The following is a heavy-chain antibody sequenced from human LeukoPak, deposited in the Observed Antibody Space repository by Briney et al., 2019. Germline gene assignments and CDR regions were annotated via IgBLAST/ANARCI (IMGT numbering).Heavy chain of an antibody. CDR1: GFTFTSYA. J-gene: IGHJ4*02. CDR2: ISGSGGST. D-gene: IGHD3-22*01. V-gene: IGHV3-23*01. CDR3: AKYTKDLYYDSSGSFDY. Sequence: GGSLRLSCAASGFTFTSYAMSWVRQAPGKGLEWVSAISGSGGSTYYADSVKGRFTISRDNSKNTLYLQMNSLRAEDTAVYYCAKYTKDLYYDSSGSFDYWGQGTLVTVSS.